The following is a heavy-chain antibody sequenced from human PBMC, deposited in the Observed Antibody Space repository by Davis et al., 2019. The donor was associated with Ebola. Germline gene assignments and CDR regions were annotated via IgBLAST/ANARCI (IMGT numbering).Heavy chain of an antibody. D-gene: IGHD3-3*01. CDR1: GGSLTGYY. Sequence: SETLSLTCAVYGGSLTGYYWSWIRQPPGKGLEWIGEINHSGSTNYNPSLKSRVTISVDTSKNQFSLKLSSVTAADTAVYYCARGSDFWSGCFDYWGQGSLVTVSS. CDR3: ARGSDFWSGCFDY. V-gene: IGHV4-34*01. CDR2: INHSGST. J-gene: IGHJ4*02.